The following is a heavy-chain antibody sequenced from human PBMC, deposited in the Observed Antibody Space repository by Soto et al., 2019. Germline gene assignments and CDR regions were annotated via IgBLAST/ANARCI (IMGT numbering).Heavy chain of an antibody. D-gene: IGHD2-21*02. Sequence: QVQLVQSGAEVKKPGSSVKVSCKASGGTLSIYAISWVRQAPGQGLEWIGGITPIFRTTNYAQKFQGRVAITADESTSTAYMELSSLRSEDTAVYYCAKDAVSGDGLWLVSDWGQGTLVTVS. J-gene: IGHJ4*02. CDR2: ITPIFRTT. CDR1: GGTLSIYA. V-gene: IGHV1-69*01. CDR3: AKDAVSGDGLWLVSD.